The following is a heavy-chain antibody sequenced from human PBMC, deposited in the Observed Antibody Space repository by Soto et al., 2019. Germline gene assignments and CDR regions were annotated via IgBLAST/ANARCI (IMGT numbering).Heavy chain of an antibody. CDR3: ARGQEGIVATH. CDR1: GASFTGYY. Sequence: QLQQWGAGLLKPSETLSLTCAVNGASFTGYYWSWIRQPPGKGLEWIGEIKHWGGTNYSPSLRGRVTISADTSKNQFSLKFNSVTGADTAVYYCARGQEGIVATHWDQGTLVTVSS. J-gene: IGHJ4*02. D-gene: IGHD5-12*01. V-gene: IGHV4-34*01. CDR2: IKHWGGT.